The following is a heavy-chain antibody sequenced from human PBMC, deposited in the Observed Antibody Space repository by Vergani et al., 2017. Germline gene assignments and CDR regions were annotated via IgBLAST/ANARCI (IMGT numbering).Heavy chain of an antibody. V-gene: IGHV3-23*04. D-gene: IGHD5-12*01. CDR3: TKGSRGYTGYFFDY. CDR2: VSGSSATP. Sequence: EVQMVESRGGLVKPGGSLRLSCEASGFSFPGYAMSWVRQAPGKGLEWVSSVSGSSATPYYADSVKGRFIISRDNSKNTLHLQMNSLRADDTAVYYCTKGSRGYTGYFFDYWGQGTLATVSS. J-gene: IGHJ4*02. CDR1: GFSFPGYA.